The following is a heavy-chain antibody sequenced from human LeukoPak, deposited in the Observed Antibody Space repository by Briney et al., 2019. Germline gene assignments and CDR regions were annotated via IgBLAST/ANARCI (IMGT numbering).Heavy chain of an antibody. CDR1: GYTFTSYY. D-gene: IGHD3-22*01. Sequence: GASVKVSCKASGYTFTSYYMHWVRQAPGQGLEWMGWINTNTGKPTYAQGFTGRFVFSLDTSVSTAYLRISGLKAQDTAFYYCAREEYYDTSASTNFDYWGQGTLVTVSS. J-gene: IGHJ4*02. V-gene: IGHV7-4-1*02. CDR3: AREEYYDTSASTNFDY. CDR2: INTNTGKP.